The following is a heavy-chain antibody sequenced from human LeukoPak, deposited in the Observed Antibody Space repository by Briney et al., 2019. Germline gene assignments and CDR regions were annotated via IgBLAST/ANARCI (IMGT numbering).Heavy chain of an antibody. Sequence: GGSLRLSCAASGFTFSSYWMSWVRQAPGKGLEWVANIKQDGSEKYYVDSVKGRFTISRDNSKNTLYLQMNSLRVEDTAVYYCVAERGAATLGDFDYWGQGTLVTVSS. D-gene: IGHD6-13*01. CDR2: IKQDGSEK. J-gene: IGHJ4*02. CDR1: GFTFSSYW. V-gene: IGHV3-7*03. CDR3: VAERGAATLGDFDY.